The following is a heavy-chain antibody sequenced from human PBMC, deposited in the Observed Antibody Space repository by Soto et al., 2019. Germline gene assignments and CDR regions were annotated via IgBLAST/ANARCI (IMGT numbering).Heavy chain of an antibody. D-gene: IGHD2-2*01. J-gene: IGHJ6*03. CDR1: GDSVSSNSAA. CDR3: ARDFYCSSASCYLSYHYYMDV. Sequence: PSQTLSLTCAISGDSVSSNSAAWNWIRQSPSRGLEWLGRTYYRSKWYNDYAVSVKSRITINPDTSKNQFSLQLNSVTPEDTAVYYCARDFYCSSASCYLSYHYYMDVWGKGTTVTLSS. CDR2: TYYRSKWYN. V-gene: IGHV6-1*01.